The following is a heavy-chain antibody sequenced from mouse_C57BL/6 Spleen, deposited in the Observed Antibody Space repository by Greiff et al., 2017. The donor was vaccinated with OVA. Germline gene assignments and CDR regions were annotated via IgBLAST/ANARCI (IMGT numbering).Heavy chain of an antibody. V-gene: IGHV3-1*01. CDR3: ARGDGSSLDY. CDR2: ISYSGST. D-gene: IGHD1-1*01. J-gene: IGHJ2*01. CDR1: GYSITSGYD. Sequence: EVHLVESGPGMVKPSQSLSLTCTVTGYSITSGYDWHWIRHFPGNKLEWMGYISYSGSTNYNPSLKSRISITHDTSKNHFFLKLNSVTTEDTATYYCARGDGSSLDYWGQGTTLTVSS.